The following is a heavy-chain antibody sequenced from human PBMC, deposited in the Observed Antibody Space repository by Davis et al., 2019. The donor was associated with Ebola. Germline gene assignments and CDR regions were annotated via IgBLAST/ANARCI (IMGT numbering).Heavy chain of an antibody. D-gene: IGHD3-3*01. CDR1: GLTFSSYA. Sequence: GGSLRLSCAASGLTFSSYAMSWVRQAPGRGLEWVSGISGIGGSAYYADSVKGRLTISRDNSKNTLYLQMHSLRGEDTAVYYCAGGDFWSGQFDYWGQGTLVTVSS. CDR2: ISGIGGSA. V-gene: IGHV3-23*01. J-gene: IGHJ4*02. CDR3: AGGDFWSGQFDY.